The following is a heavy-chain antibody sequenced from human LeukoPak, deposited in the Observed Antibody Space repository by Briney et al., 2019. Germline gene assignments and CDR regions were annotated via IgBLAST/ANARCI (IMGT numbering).Heavy chain of an antibody. J-gene: IGHJ6*03. V-gene: IGHV4-4*07. CDR1: GGSISSYY. CDR3: ARDSYSSGWYDPQRHYYYMDV. D-gene: IGHD6-19*01. Sequence: SETLSLTCTVSGGSISSYYWSWIRQPAGKGLEWIERIYTSGSTNYNPSLKSRVTMSVDTSKNQFSLKLSSVTAADTAVYYCARDSYSSGWYDPQRHYYYMDVWRKGTAVTVSS. CDR2: IYTSGST.